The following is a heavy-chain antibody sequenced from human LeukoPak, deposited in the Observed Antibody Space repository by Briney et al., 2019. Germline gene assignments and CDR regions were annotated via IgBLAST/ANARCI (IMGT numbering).Heavy chain of an antibody. D-gene: IGHD2-15*01. V-gene: IGHV3-23*01. J-gene: IGHJ4*02. CDR1: GFTFSSYD. CDR2: ISGSGGST. Sequence: QPGGSLRLSCAASGFTFSSYDMTWVRQAPGKGLEWVSVISGSGGSTYYADAVKGRFTISRDNSKNTLYLQMNSLRAEDTALYYCAKLELSYCSGGNCYFDYWGQGTLVTVSS. CDR3: AKLELSYCSGGNCYFDY.